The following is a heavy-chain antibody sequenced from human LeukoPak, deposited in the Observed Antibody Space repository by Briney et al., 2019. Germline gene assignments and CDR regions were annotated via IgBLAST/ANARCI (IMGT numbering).Heavy chain of an antibody. CDR2: IYHSGST. D-gene: IGHD6-13*01. CDR3: ARGDTSTWFS. CDR1: GGSISSYY. J-gene: IGHJ5*02. Sequence: SETLSLTCTVSGGSISSYYWSWIRQPAGKGLEWIGSIYHSGSTYYNPSLKSRVTISVDTSKNQFSLRLSSVTAADTAVYYCARGDTSTWFSWGQGTLVTVSS. V-gene: IGHV4-4*07.